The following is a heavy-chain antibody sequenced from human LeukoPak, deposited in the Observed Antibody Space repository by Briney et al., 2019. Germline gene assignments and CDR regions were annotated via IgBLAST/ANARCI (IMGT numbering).Heavy chain of an antibody. D-gene: IGHD7-27*01. Sequence: PSETLSLTCTVSGGSISSFYWSWIRQPPGKGLVWIGYIPTSGSTNYNPSLKSRVTISVDTSKNQLSLILSYVTAADTAVYFCARHGYWGPYSYAYMDVWSKGTTVTVSS. V-gene: IGHV4-4*09. CDR3: ARHGYWGPYSYAYMDV. CDR1: GGSISSFY. J-gene: IGHJ6*03. CDR2: IPTSGST.